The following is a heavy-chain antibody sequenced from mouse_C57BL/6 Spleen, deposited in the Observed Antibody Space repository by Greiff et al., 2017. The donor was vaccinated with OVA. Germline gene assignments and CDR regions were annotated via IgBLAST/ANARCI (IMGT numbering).Heavy chain of an antibody. Sequence: VQLQQSGAELARPGASVKMSCKASGYTFTSYTMHWVKQRPGQGLEWIGYINPSSGYTKYNQKFKDKATLTADKSSSTAYMQLSSLTSEDSAVYYCARVGDYYGSSSLRYFDVWGTGTTVTVSS. J-gene: IGHJ1*03. CDR3: ARVGDYYGSSSLRYFDV. CDR2: INPSSGYT. V-gene: IGHV1-4*01. D-gene: IGHD1-1*01. CDR1: GYTFTSYT.